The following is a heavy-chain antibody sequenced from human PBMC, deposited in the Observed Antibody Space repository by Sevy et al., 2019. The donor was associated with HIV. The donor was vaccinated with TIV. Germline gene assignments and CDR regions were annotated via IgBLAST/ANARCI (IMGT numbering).Heavy chain of an antibody. D-gene: IGHD6-13*01. CDR2: IRGSGGST. CDR3: AKTGSSSWYEDY. CDR1: GFTFSSYA. J-gene: IGHJ4*02. Sequence: GGSLRLSCAASGFTFSSYAMSWVRQAPGKGLELVSAIRGSGGSTYYADSVKGRFTISRDNSKNTLYLQMNSLRAEDTAVYYCAKTGSSSWYEDYWGQGTLVTVSS. V-gene: IGHV3-23*01.